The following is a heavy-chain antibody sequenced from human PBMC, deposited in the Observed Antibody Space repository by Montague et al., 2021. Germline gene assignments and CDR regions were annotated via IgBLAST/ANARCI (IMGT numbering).Heavy chain of an antibody. D-gene: IGHD2-8*01. Sequence: SETLSLTCIVSGGSISRSSYYWGWIRQPPGKGLEWIGSIYSSGSTYYNPSLKSRVTISADTSKNQFSLKLSSVTAADTAVYYCTRPGGYCTNDTCYFWFAPWGQGILVTVST. J-gene: IGHJ5*02. V-gene: IGHV4-39*01. CDR3: TRPGGYCTNDTCYFWFAP. CDR1: GGSISRSSYY. CDR2: IYSSGST.